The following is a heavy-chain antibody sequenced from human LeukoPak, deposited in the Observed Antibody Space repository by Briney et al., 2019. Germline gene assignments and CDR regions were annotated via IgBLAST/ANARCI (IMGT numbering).Heavy chain of an antibody. J-gene: IGHJ4*02. CDR3: ASRGYSYGPIDY. Sequence: GGSLRLSCAASGFTFSSYAMHWVRQAPGKGLEWVAVISYDGSNKYYADSVKGRFTISRDNSKNTLYLQMNSLRAEDTAVYYCASRGYSYGPIDYWGQGTLVTVSS. V-gene: IGHV3-30*01. CDR1: GFTFSSYA. CDR2: ISYDGSNK. D-gene: IGHD5-18*01.